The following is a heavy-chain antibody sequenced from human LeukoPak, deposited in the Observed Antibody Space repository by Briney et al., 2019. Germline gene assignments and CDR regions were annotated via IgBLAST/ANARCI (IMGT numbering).Heavy chain of an antibody. CDR2: INHSGST. Sequence: PSETLSLTCAVYGGSFSGYYWSWIRQPPGKGLEWIGEINHSGSTNYNPSLKSRVTISVGTSKNQFSLKLSSVTAADTAVYYCARMNTLRDSSSWRLFDYWGQGTLVTVSS. D-gene: IGHD6-13*01. CDR1: GGSFSGYY. V-gene: IGHV4-34*01. J-gene: IGHJ4*02. CDR3: ARMNTLRDSSSWRLFDY.